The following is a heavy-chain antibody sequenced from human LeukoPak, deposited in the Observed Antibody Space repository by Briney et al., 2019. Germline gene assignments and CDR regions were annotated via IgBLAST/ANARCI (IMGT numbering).Heavy chain of an antibody. CDR2: INHSGST. CDR1: GGSISSGGYY. J-gene: IGHJ3*02. CDR3: ARVMLDTDDAFDI. D-gene: IGHD5-18*01. Sequence: SQTLSLTCTVSGGSISSGGYYWSRIRQPPGKGLEWIGEINHSGSTNYNPSLKSRVTISVDTSKNQFSLKLSSVTAADTAVYYCARVMLDTDDAFDIWGQGTMVTVSS. V-gene: IGHV4-30-2*01.